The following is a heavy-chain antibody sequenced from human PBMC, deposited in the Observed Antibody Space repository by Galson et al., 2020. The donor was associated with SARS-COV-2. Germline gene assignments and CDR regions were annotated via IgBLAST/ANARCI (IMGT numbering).Heavy chain of an antibody. D-gene: IGHD4-4*01. J-gene: IGHJ4*02. Sequence: ASVKVSCKASGYTFTSYAMHWVRQAPGQRLEWMGWINAGNGNTKYSQKFQGRVTITRDTSASTAYMELSSLRSEDTAVYYCARDLVGSNYPLDYWGQGTLVTVSS. CDR2: INAGNGNT. CDR3: ARDLVGSNYPLDY. CDR1: GYTFTSYA. V-gene: IGHV1-3*01.